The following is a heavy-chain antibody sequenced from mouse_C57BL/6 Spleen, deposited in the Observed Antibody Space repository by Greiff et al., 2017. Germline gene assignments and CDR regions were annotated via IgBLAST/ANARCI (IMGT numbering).Heavy chain of an antibody. D-gene: IGHD2-12*01. CDR1: GYTFTSYW. Sequence: VKLQQPGAELVKPGASVKMSCKASGYTFTSYWITWVKQRPGQGLEWIGDIYPGSGSTNYNEKFKSKATLTVDTSSSTAYMQLSSLTSEDSAVYYCARESYYKDWYFDDWGTGTTVTVSS. V-gene: IGHV1-55*01. CDR2: IYPGSGST. CDR3: ARESYYKDWYFDD. J-gene: IGHJ1*03.